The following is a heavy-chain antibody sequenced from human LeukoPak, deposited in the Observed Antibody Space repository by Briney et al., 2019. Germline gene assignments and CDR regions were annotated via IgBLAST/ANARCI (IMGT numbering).Heavy chain of an antibody. CDR3: ASGYTAFDI. CDR1: GYSISSGYY. V-gene: IGHV4-38-2*02. CDR2: IYHSGST. Sequence: PSETLSLTCTVSGYSISSGYYWGWIRQPPGKGLEWIGSIYHSGSTYYNPSLKSRVTISVDTSKNQFSLKLSSVTAADTAVYYCASGYTAFDIWGQGTMVTVSS. J-gene: IGHJ3*02. D-gene: IGHD5-18*01.